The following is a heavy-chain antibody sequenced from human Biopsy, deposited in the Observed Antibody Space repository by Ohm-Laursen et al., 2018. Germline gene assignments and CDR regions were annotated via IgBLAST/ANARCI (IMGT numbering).Heavy chain of an antibody. CDR3: ARIAAAGWDDY. CDR2: ISGYNGNT. Sequence: SSVKVSCKASGYKFTSYGMSWVRQAPGQGFEWMGRISGYNGNTNYAQKSQGRITMTIDAATSTGYMDLRSLKSDDTAVYYCARIAAAGWDDYWGQGTLVTVSS. D-gene: IGHD6-25*01. CDR1: GYKFTSYG. V-gene: IGHV1-18*01. J-gene: IGHJ4*02.